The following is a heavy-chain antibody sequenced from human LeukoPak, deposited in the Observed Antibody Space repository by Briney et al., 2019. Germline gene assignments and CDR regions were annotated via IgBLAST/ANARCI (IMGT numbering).Heavy chain of an antibody. CDR2: IYYSGST. CDR3: ARVGGSNPRI. V-gene: IGHV4-39*07. D-gene: IGHD1-26*01. CDR1: GGSISSSSYY. J-gene: IGHJ3*02. Sequence: SETLSLTCTVSGGSISSSSYYWGWIRQPPGKGLEWIGSIYYSGSTYYNPSLKSRVTISVDTSKNQFSLKLSSVTAADTAVYYCARVGGSNPRIWGQGTMVTVSS.